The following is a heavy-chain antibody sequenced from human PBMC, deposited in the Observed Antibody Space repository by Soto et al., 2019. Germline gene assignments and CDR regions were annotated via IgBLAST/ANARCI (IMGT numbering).Heavy chain of an antibody. Sequence: QVVESGGGLVQPGGSLRLSCAASGFAFSHYWMFWVRQAPGMGLEWVANIKEDGRERNYVDCVKGRFTISRDNAKNSLYLEMNSIRREDTAVYYCARDRGGRRRKDVWGKGTTVTVSS. D-gene: IGHD3-16*01. V-gene: IGHV3-7*01. CDR3: ARDRGGRRRKDV. CDR1: GFAFSHYW. CDR2: IKEDGRER. J-gene: IGHJ6*04.